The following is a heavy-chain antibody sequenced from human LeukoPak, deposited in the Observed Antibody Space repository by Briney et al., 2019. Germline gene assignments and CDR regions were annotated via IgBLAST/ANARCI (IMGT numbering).Heavy chain of an antibody. CDR2: IYYSGST. V-gene: IGHV4-30-4*01. CDR1: GGSISSGDYY. Sequence: SETLSLTCTVSGGSISSGDYYWSWIRQPPGKGLEWIGYIYYSGSTYYNPSLKSRVTISVDTSKNQFSLKLSSVTAADTAVYYCAGSIVVVVAADRPNWFDPWGQGTLVTVSS. CDR3: AGSIVVVVAADRPNWFDP. J-gene: IGHJ5*02. D-gene: IGHD2-15*01.